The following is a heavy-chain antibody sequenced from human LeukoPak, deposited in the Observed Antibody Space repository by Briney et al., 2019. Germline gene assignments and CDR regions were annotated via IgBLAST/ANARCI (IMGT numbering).Heavy chain of an antibody. CDR1: GGSFSDYY. J-gene: IGHJ4*02. Sequence: SETLSLTCAVYGGSFSDYYWTWIRQPPGKGLEWIGEINHSGSPNNNPSLKSRVSISFDTSKNQFSLKLSSVTAADTAVYYCARGGWDFTWGLGYWGQGTLVTVSS. CDR3: ARGGWDFTWGLGY. CDR2: INHSGSP. V-gene: IGHV4-34*01. D-gene: IGHD1-26*01.